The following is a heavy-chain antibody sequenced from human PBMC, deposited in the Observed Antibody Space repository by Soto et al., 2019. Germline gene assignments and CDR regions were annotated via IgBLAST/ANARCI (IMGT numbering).Heavy chain of an antibody. CDR3: ARAMGPVEVAATPWFDP. D-gene: IGHD2-15*01. CDR2: IYHSGST. Sequence: QLQLQESGSGLVKPSQTLSLTCAVSGGSISSGGYSWSWIRQPPGKGLEWIGYIYHSGSTYYNPSLKSRVTISVDRSKNQFSLKLSSVTAADTAVYYCARAMGPVEVAATPWFDPWGQGTLVTVSS. V-gene: IGHV4-30-2*01. J-gene: IGHJ5*02. CDR1: GGSISSGGYS.